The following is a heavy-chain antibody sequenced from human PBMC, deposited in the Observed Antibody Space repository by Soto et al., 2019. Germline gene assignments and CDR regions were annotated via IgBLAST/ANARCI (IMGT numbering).Heavy chain of an antibody. J-gene: IGHJ4*02. V-gene: IGHV3-15*07. CDR1: GFTFSNAW. Sequence: VQLVESGGGLVKPGGSLRLSCAASGFTFSNAWMNWVRQAPGKGLEWVGRIKSKTDGGTTDYAAPVKGRFTISRDDSKNTLYLQMNSLKTEDTAVYYCTTAASYYGSGSYFTGYYFDYWGQGTLVTVSS. CDR3: TTAASYYGSGSYFTGYYFDY. D-gene: IGHD3-10*01. CDR2: IKSKTDGGTT.